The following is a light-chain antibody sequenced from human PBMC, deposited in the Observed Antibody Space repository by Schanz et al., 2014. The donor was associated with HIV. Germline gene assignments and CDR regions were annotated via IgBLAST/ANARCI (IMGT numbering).Light chain of an antibody. CDR2: EVS. Sequence: QSALTQPATVSGSPGQSITVSCTGTNSDIGGHDYVSWYQQHPDKAPKLLIYEVSKRPLGVPDRFSGSKSGNTASLTISGLQAEDEAEYYCSSVTDSLLYVFGTGTKLTVL. V-gene: IGLV2-14*03. CDR1: NSDIGGHDY. J-gene: IGLJ1*01. CDR3: SSVTDSLLYV.